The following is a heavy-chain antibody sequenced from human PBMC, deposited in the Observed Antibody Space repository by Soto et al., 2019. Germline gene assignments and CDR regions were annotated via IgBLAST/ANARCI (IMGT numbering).Heavy chain of an antibody. D-gene: IGHD1-26*01. V-gene: IGHV3-21*04. CDR1: GFAFSNYN. CDR2: ISRTSRYI. Sequence: GGALRLSWAASGFAFSNYNMNWFHQSPGKGLEWVSSISRTSRYIYYADSVKGRFTISRDNAKNSLYLQMNSLRAEDTAVYYCAKVLGGNPGAFDIWGQGTMVTVSS. J-gene: IGHJ3*02. CDR3: AKVLGGNPGAFDI.